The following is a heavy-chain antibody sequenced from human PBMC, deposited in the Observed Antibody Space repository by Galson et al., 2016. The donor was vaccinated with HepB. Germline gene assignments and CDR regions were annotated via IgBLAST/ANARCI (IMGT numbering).Heavy chain of an antibody. J-gene: IGHJ4*02. D-gene: IGHD5-24*01. V-gene: IGHV5-51*01. CDR3: ARQMGIAGDVATDY. CDR2: ISLGDSDI. CDR1: GYDFSSYW. Sequence: QSGAEVKKPGESLKISCKGSGYDFSSYWIGWVRQMPGKGLEWMGIISLGDSDIRYSPSFQGQVSISADKSITTAYLQWSSLKASDTAIYYCARQMGIAGDVATDYWGQGTLVTVAS.